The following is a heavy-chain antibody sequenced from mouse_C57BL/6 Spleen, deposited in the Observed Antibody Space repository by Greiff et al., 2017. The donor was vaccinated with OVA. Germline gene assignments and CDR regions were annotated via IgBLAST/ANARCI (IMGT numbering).Heavy chain of an antibody. CDR2: IYPRSGNT. V-gene: IGHV1-81*01. D-gene: IGHD1-1*01. J-gene: IGHJ2*01. CDR1: GYTFTSYG. Sequence: QVQLQQSGAELARPGASVKLSCKASGYTFTSYGISWVKQRPGQGLEWIGVIYPRSGNTYYNEKFKGKATLTADKSSSTAYMELRSLTSEDSAVYFCASYYYGSSYYFDYWGQGTTLTVSS. CDR3: ASYYYGSSYYFDY.